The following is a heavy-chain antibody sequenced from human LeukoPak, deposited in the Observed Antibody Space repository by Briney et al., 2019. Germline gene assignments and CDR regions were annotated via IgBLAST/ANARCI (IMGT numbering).Heavy chain of an antibody. CDR2: ISSGSSYI. D-gene: IGHD6-13*01. V-gene: IGHV3-21*01. CDR1: GFTFSSYS. J-gene: IGHJ4*02. Sequence: GGSLRLSCAASGFTFSSYSMNWVRQAPGKGLEWVSSISSGSSYIYYADSVKGRFTISRDNAKNSLYLQMNSLRAEDTAVCYCARVLTRSSSGDYDYWGQGTLVTVSS. CDR3: ARVLTRSSSGDYDY.